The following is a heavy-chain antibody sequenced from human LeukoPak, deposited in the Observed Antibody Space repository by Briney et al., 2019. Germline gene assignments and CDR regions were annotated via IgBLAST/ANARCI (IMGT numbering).Heavy chain of an antibody. Sequence: GGSLRLSCAASGFTFSSYAMSWVRQAPGKGLEWVSAISGSGGSTYYADSVKGRFTISRDNSKNTLYLQMNSLRAEDTAVYYCAKDPWPYDSSGKPLDYWGQGTLVTVSS. V-gene: IGHV3-23*01. CDR2: ISGSGGST. D-gene: IGHD3-22*01. J-gene: IGHJ4*02. CDR1: GFTFSSYA. CDR3: AKDPWPYDSSGKPLDY.